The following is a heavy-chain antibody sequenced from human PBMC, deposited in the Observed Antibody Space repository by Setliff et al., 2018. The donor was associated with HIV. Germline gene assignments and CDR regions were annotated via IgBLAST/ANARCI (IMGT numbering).Heavy chain of an antibody. CDR1: GFTFSSYA. CDR2: ISPSGGST. D-gene: IGHD3-22*01. J-gene: IGHJ4*02. Sequence: LRLSCAASGFTFSSYAMSWVRQAPGKGLEWVSAISPSGGSTYYADSVRGRFTISRDNSKNTLYLQMNSLRAEDTALYYCARKYYYDSSGYYSFDYWGQGALVTVSS. CDR3: ARKYYYDSSGYYSFDY. V-gene: IGHV3-23*01.